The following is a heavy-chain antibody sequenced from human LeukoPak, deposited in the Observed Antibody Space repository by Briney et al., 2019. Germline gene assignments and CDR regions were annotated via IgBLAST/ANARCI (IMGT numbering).Heavy chain of an antibody. CDR3: ERGGYSGYDYRNDAFDI. CDR2: INNSGST. CDR1: GGSFSGYY. Sequence: SETLSHTCAVYGGSFSGYYWSWLRQPPGKGLEWFGEINNSGSTNYNPSVKGRVTIAVDTSKSQFSLKLSSVTAADTAVYYCERGGYSGYDYRNDAFDIWGQGTMVTVSS. D-gene: IGHD5-12*01. V-gene: IGHV4-34*01. J-gene: IGHJ3*02.